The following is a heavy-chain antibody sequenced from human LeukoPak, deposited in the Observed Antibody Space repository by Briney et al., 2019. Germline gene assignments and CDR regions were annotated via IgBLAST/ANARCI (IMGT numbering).Heavy chain of an antibody. CDR1: GGTFSSYA. Sequence: GASVKVSCKASGGTFSSYAISWVRQAPGQGLEWMGRIIPILGIANYAQKFQGRVTITADKSTSTAYMELSSLRSEDTAVYYCARDKFCSITSCYPHQALYYSYGRDVGAQGTRVTVSS. CDR2: IIPILGIA. CDR3: ARDKFCSITSCYPHQALYYSYGRDV. J-gene: IGHJ6*02. D-gene: IGHD2-2*01. V-gene: IGHV1-69*04.